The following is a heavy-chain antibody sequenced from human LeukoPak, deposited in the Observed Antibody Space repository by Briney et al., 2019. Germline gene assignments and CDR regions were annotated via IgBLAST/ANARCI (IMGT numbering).Heavy chain of an antibody. J-gene: IGHJ3*02. CDR1: GFTFSSYE. V-gene: IGHV3-48*03. CDR2: ISDSVSTI. D-gene: IGHD3-10*01. CDR3: ARESLLWFGVDAFDI. Sequence: PGGSLRPSCAASGFTFSSYEMNWVRQAPGKGLEWVSYISDSVSTIYYADAVKGRFTISRDNAKNSLYLQMNSLRAEDTGVYYCARESLLWFGVDAFDIWGQGTMVTVSS.